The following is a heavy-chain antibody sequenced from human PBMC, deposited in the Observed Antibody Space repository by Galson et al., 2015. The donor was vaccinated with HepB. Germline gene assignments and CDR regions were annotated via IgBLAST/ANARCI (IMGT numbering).Heavy chain of an antibody. CDR2: IYSGGST. CDR3: ARAGGEWLPWYYYGMDV. Sequence: SLRLSCAASGFTVSSNYMSWVRQAPGKGLEWVSVIYSGGSTYYADSVKGRFTISRDNSKNTLYLQMNSLRAEDTAVYYCARAGGEWLPWYYYGMDVWGQGTTVTVSS. D-gene: IGHD3-16*01. J-gene: IGHJ6*02. V-gene: IGHV3-53*01. CDR1: GFTVSSNY.